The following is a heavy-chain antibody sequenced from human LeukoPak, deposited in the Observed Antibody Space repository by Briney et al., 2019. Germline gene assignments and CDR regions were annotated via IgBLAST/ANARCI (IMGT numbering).Heavy chain of an antibody. CDR3: ARCWSFDRGYCDF. Sequence: ASVRVSCKTSGHIFTGYGFTWVRQAPGRRPEWMGWVSAYNFATDYAWKFQGRVTMTADTSTGTVYMDLRSLRGDDTAIYYCARCWSFDRGYCDFWGQGTQVIVSS. V-gene: IGHV1-18*01. D-gene: IGHD5-12*01. J-gene: IGHJ4*02. CDR1: GHIFTGYG. CDR2: VSAYNFAT.